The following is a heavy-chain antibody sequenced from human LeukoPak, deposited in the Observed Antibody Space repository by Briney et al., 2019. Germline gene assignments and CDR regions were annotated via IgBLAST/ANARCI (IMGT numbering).Heavy chain of an antibody. CDR1: GFTVRSNY. D-gene: IGHD4-17*01. CDR2: IYSGGST. V-gene: IGHV3-53*01. CDR3: ARVKIAWDYGDYYYYYYMDV. J-gene: IGHJ6*03. Sequence: GSLRLSFAASGFTVRSNYMSWVRQAPGEGLEWGSGIYSGGSTYYADSVKGRFTISRDNSKNTLYLQMNSLRAEDTAVYYCARVKIAWDYGDYYYYYYMDVWGKGTTVTVSS.